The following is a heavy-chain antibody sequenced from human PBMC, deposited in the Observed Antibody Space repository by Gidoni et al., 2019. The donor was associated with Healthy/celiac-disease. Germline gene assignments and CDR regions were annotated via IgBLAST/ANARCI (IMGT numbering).Heavy chain of an antibody. Sequence: EVQLVESGGGLVKPGGSLRLSCAASGFTFSSYSMNWVRQAPGKGLEWVSSISSSSSYIYYADSVKGRFTISRDNAKNSLYLQMNSLRAEDTAVYYCARDPTYYYGSGSQLNWFDPWGQGTLVTVSS. V-gene: IGHV3-21*01. CDR2: ISSSSSYI. CDR3: ARDPTYYYGSGSQLNWFDP. D-gene: IGHD3-10*01. J-gene: IGHJ5*02. CDR1: GFTFSSYS.